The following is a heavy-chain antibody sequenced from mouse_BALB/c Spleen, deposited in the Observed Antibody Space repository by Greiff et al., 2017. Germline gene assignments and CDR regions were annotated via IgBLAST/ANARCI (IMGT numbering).Heavy chain of an antibody. J-gene: IGHJ3*01. CDR1: GFAFSSYD. CDR3: ARHGYDYGGVAWCAY. Sequence: EVNVVESGGGLVKPGGSLKLSCAASGFAFSSYDMSWVRQTPEKRLEWVAYISSGGGSTYSPDTVKGRFTISRDNAKNTLYLQKSSLKAEDTAMYYCARHGYDYGGVAWCAYWGQGTLVTVSA. V-gene: IGHV5-12-1*01. CDR2: ISSGGGST. D-gene: IGHD2-4*01.